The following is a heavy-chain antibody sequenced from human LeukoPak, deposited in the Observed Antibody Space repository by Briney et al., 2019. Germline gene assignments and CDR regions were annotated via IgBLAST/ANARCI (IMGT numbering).Heavy chain of an antibody. D-gene: IGHD4-23*01. CDR3: ASQDYGGNLRPAEYFRH. J-gene: IGHJ1*01. V-gene: IGHV4-34*01. CDR1: GGSFSTYY. CDR2: IYYSGST. Sequence: SETLSLTCAVYGGSFSTYYWSWIRQPPGKGLEWIGSIYYSGSTYYNPSLKSRVTISVDTSKNQFSLKLSSVTAADTAVYYCASQDYGGNLRPAEYFRHWGQGTLVTVSS.